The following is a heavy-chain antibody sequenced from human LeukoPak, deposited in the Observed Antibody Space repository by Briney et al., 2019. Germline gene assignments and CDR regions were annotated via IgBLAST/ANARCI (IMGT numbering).Heavy chain of an antibody. CDR2: IYYSGST. CDR1: GGSISSSSYY. CDR3: TKGRGI. D-gene: IGHD3-10*01. V-gene: IGHV4-39*01. J-gene: IGHJ4*02. Sequence: SETLSLTCTVSGGSISSSSYYWGWIRQPPGKGLEWIGSIYYSGSTYYNPSLKSRVSISVHTSKNQFSLKLRSVAAADTAVYYCTKGRGIWGQGTLVTVSS.